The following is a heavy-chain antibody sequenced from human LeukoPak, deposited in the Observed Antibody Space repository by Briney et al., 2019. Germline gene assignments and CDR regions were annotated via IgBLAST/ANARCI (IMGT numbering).Heavy chain of an antibody. D-gene: IGHD3-9*01. V-gene: IGHV3-23*01. CDR2: ITGGGGNT. CDR1: GFTFSNYA. Sequence: GASLRLSCAASGFTFSNYAMSWVRPAPGKGLEWVSAITGGGGNTYYADSVKGRLSISRENSKNTVFLQMNSLRAEDTAVYYCAKWGDYDVLSGYYVSDYWGQGTLVTVSS. J-gene: IGHJ4*02. CDR3: AKWGDYDVLSGYYVSDY.